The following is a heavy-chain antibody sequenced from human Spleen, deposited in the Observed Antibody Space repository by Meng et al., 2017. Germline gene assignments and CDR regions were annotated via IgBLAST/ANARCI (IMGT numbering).Heavy chain of an antibody. CDR3: ARKAGNCISTTCYSLDY. J-gene: IGHJ4*02. CDR1: GASLSDDH. Sequence: TCTVSGASLSDDHYNWDWIRQSPGTGLEWMGGINAVFGTTNYAQKFQGRVTITTDESTSTVYMELTRLTSEDTAVYFCARKAGNCISTTCYSLDYWGQGTLVTVSS. CDR2: INAVFGTT. D-gene: IGHD2-2*01. V-gene: IGHV1-69*05.